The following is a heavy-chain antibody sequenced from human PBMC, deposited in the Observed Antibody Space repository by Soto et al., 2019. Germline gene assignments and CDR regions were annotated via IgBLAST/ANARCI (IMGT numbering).Heavy chain of an antibody. V-gene: IGHV5-51*01. D-gene: IGHD2-2*01. Sequence: GESLKISCKGSGYSFSTYSIGWVRQMPGKGLEWLGNIHSGDSNARYSPSFQGQVTISVDKSISTTYLHWSSLKPSDTAFYYCATWPSSHHAFDIWGLGTMVTVSS. CDR1: GYSFSTYS. J-gene: IGHJ3*02. CDR3: ATWPSSHHAFDI. CDR2: IHSGDSNA.